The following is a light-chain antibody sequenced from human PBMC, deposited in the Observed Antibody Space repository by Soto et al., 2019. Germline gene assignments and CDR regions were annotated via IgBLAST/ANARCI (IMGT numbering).Light chain of an antibody. Sequence: IVLTQSPATLSLSPGERATLSCTASQSVSSYLAWYQQKPGQAPRLLIYEASNRATGTPARFSGSGSGTDFTLTISSLEPEDFAVYYCQQRTDWVTFGGGTKVDI. CDR1: QSVSSY. J-gene: IGKJ4*01. V-gene: IGKV3-11*01. CDR3: QQRTDWVT. CDR2: EAS.